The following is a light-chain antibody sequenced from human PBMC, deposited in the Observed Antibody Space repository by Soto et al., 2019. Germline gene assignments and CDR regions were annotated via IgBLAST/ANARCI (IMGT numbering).Light chain of an antibody. Sequence: DIQLTQSPSFLSASVGDRVTITCRASQAISSSLAWYQHNPGKAPKLLIYAASTLQNGVPSSFSGNGSGTEFTLTISSLQPEDFATYYCQHLNDYRYTFGQGTKVEIK. CDR1: QAISSS. V-gene: IGKV1-9*01. J-gene: IGKJ2*01. CDR2: AAS. CDR3: QHLNDYRYT.